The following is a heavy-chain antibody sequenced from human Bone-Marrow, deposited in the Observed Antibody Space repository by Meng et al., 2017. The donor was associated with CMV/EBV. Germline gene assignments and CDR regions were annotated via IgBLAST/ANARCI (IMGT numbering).Heavy chain of an antibody. Sequence: GESLKISCAASGFTFSSYGMHWVRQAPGKGLEWVAFIRYDGSNKYYADSVKGRFTISRDNSKNTLYLQTNSLRAEDTAVYYCAKDLRGYCSSTSCYGGFDPWGQGTLVTVSS. CDR2: IRYDGSNK. D-gene: IGHD2-2*01. J-gene: IGHJ5*02. V-gene: IGHV3-30*02. CDR1: GFTFSSYG. CDR3: AKDLRGYCSSTSCYGGFDP.